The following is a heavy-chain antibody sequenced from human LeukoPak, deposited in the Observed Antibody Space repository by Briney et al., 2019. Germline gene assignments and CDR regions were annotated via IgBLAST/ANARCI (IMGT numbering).Heavy chain of an antibody. CDR2: IYYSGST. D-gene: IGHD6-13*01. CDR3: ARDHGGSSCFDY. V-gene: IGHV4-31*03. J-gene: IGHJ4*02. Sequence: SGTLSLTCTVSGGSISSGGYYWSWIRQHPGKGLEWIGYIYYSGSTYYNPSLKSRVTISVDTSKNQFSLKLSSVTAADTAVYYCARDHGGSSCFDYWGQGTLVTVSS. CDR1: GGSISSGGYY.